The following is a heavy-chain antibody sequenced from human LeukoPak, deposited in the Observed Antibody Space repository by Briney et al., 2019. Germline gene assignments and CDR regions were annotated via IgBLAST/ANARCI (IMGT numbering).Heavy chain of an antibody. CDR3: ARSVIGAPVYYFEY. D-gene: IGHD1-26*01. Sequence: AGGSLRLSCAASGFTVSSNYMSWVRQAPGKGLEWVSVIYSGGSTYYADSVKGRFTISRDNSKNTLYLQMNSLRVEDTAVYYCARSVIGAPVYYFEYWGQGTLVTVSS. J-gene: IGHJ4*02. CDR1: GFTVSSNY. V-gene: IGHV3-53*01. CDR2: IYSGGST.